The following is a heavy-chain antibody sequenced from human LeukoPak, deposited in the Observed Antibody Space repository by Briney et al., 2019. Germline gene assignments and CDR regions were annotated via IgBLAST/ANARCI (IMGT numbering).Heavy chain of an antibody. CDR3: ARGSGWNSFDP. D-gene: IGHD6-19*01. CDR2: IYSNGWT. V-gene: IGHV4-61*02. CDR1: GGSISTDLYY. J-gene: IGHJ5*02. Sequence: SETLSLTCTVPGGSISTDLYYWTWIRQPAGKGLEWIGRIYSNGWTDYNPPLKSRVSISIDTSKNHFSLKMSLATAADTALYYCARGSGWNSFDPWGQGTLVTVSS.